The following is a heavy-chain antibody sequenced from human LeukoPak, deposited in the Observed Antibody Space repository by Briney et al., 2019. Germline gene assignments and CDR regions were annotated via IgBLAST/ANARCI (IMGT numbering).Heavy chain of an antibody. J-gene: IGHJ6*03. CDR3: ARTNSGSYPLYYYYYMDV. Sequence: IPSETLSLTCTVSGGSISSYYWSWIRQPPGKGLEWIGYIYYSGSTNYNPSLKSRVTISVDTSKNLFSLKLSSVTAADTAVYYCARTNSGSYPLYYYYYMDVWGKGTTVTVSS. V-gene: IGHV4-59*01. CDR1: GGSISSYY. D-gene: IGHD1-26*01. CDR2: IYYSGST.